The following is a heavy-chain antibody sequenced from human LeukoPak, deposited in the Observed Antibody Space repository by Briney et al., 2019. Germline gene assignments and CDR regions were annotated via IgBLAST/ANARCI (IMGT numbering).Heavy chain of an antibody. J-gene: IGHJ6*03. V-gene: IGHV1-46*01. CDR3: ARGPGSYDFWSGYYSPSWYYYMDV. Sequence: ASVKVSCKASGYTFTSCYMHWVRQAPGQGLEWMGIINPSGGSTSYAQKFQGRVTMTRDTSTSTVYMELSSLRSEDTAVYYCARGPGSYDFWSGYYSPSWYYYMDVWGKGTTVTVSS. D-gene: IGHD3-3*01. CDR2: INPSGGST. CDR1: GYTFTSCY.